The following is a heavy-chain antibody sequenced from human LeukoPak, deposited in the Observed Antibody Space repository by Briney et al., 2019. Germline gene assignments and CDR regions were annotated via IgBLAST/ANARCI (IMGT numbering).Heavy chain of an antibody. V-gene: IGHV3-30-3*02. J-gene: IGHJ4*02. CDR3: AKTQHLPGYSSSTFDY. Sequence: GGSLRLSCVTSGFTFSSFAMHWVRQAPGKGLEWVSVLSYDGSNKYYADSVKGRFTISRDNSKNTLYLQMNSLRAEDTAVYYCAKTQHLPGYSSSTFDYWGQGTLVTVSS. CDR2: LSYDGSNK. D-gene: IGHD6-13*01. CDR1: GFTFSSFA.